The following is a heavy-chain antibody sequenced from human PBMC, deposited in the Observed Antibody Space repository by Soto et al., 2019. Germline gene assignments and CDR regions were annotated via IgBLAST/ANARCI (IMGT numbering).Heavy chain of an antibody. D-gene: IGHD3-10*01. CDR1: VDSMSEYF. V-gene: IGHV4-59*01. Sequence: SETLSLTCTVSVDSMSEYFWSCVRHSPGKGLEWIGYIYSLGSTDYNPALKSRVTISVDTSKRQFSLKLSSVTAADTAIYYCARDGYDGSGSPYPAYWGPGIQVTVSS. J-gene: IGHJ4*02. CDR2: IYSLGST. CDR3: ARDGYDGSGSPYPAY.